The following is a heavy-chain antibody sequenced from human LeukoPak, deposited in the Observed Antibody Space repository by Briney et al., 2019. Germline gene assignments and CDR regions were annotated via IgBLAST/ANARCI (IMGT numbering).Heavy chain of an antibody. V-gene: IGHV1-69*04. CDR1: GYTFTSYA. D-gene: IGHD6-6*01. Sequence: GASVKVSCKASGYTFTSYAISWVRQAPGQGLEWMGRIIPILGIANYAQKFQGRVTITADKSTSTAYMELSSLRSEDTAVYYCARAPSYSSSFGDAFDIWGQGTMVTVSS. CDR2: IIPILGIA. J-gene: IGHJ3*02. CDR3: ARAPSYSSSFGDAFDI.